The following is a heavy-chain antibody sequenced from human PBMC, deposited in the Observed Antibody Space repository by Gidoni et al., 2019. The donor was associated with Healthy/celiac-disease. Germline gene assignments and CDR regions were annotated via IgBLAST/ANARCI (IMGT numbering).Heavy chain of an antibody. J-gene: IGHJ3*02. Sequence: QVQLQETGPGLVKPTQTLSHTCTVTGGASSRGGYYWSWIRQHPGKGLEWGGYIYYSWSTYYNPSLTIRVTISVDTSQNQFSLKLSSVTAADTAVYSCARDGTGITDGDAFDIWGQGTMVTVSS. V-gene: IGHV4-31*03. CDR2: IYYSWST. D-gene: IGHD3-9*01. CDR1: GGASSRGGYY. CDR3: ARDGTGITDGDAFDI.